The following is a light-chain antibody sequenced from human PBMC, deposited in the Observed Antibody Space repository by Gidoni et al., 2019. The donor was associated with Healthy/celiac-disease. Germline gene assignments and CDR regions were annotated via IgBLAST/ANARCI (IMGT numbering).Light chain of an antibody. CDR3: QQYNNWPET. Sequence: EIVVTPSPATLSVSPGERATLSCRASQSVSSNLAWYQQKPGQAPRLLIYGASTRATGIPARFSGSGSGTEFTLTISSLQSEDFAVYYCQQYNNWPETFGQGTKLEIK. V-gene: IGKV3-15*01. CDR2: GAS. CDR1: QSVSSN. J-gene: IGKJ2*01.